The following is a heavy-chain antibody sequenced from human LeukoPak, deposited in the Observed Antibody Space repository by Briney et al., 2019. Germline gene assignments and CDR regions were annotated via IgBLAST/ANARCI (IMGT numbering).Heavy chain of an antibody. J-gene: IGHJ5*02. CDR3: ARGEVIVYPGDP. D-gene: IGHD2-21*01. CDR2: INPSGGST. CDR1: GYTFTSYY. V-gene: IGHV1-46*03. Sequence: ASVKVSCKASGYTFTSYYMHWVRQAPGQGREWMGIINPSGGSTSYAQKFQGRVTMTRDPSPSTVYMELSSLRSEDTAVYYCARGEVIVYPGDPWGQGTLVTVSS.